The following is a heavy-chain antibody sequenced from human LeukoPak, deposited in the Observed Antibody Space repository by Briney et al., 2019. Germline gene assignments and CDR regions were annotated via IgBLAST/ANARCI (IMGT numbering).Heavy chain of an antibody. J-gene: IGHJ5*02. CDR1: GYSISSGYY. Sequence: SETLSLTCTVSGYSISSGYYWGWIRPPPGKGLEWIGSIYHSGSTYYNPSLKSRVTISVDTSKNQFSLKLSSVTAADTAVYYCARVKGGDCYPFDPWGQGTLVTVSS. CDR2: IYHSGST. V-gene: IGHV4-38-2*02. D-gene: IGHD2-21*02. CDR3: ARVKGGDCYPFDP.